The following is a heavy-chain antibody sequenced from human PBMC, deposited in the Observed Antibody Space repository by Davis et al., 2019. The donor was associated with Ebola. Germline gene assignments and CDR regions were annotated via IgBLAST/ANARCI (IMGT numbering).Heavy chain of an antibody. CDR1: GFTFNFFS. CDR3: ARDNYNYVGFDN. D-gene: IGHD5-24*01. Sequence: GESLKISCVASGFTFNFFSMSWVRRAPGKGLEWVATMKQNGIDTYYVDSVKGRFFISRDNTKNSLYLQMNSLTAEDAALYFCARDNYNYVGFDNWGQGTLVSVSS. CDR2: MKQNGIDT. J-gene: IGHJ4*02. V-gene: IGHV3-7*01.